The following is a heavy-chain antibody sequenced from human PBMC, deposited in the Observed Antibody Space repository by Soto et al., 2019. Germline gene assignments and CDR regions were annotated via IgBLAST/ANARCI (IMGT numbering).Heavy chain of an antibody. V-gene: IGHV3-49*04. CDR2: IRSKAYGGTT. CDR1: VFTFGYYA. D-gene: IGHD3-10*01. J-gene: IGHJ3*02. Sequence: GGSLRLSCTASVFTFGYYAMIWVRQAPGKGLEWVGFIRSKAYGGTTEYAASVKGRFTISRDDSKSIAYLQMNSLKTEDTAVYYCTSERHYYGSGSDAFDIWGQGTMVTVS. CDR3: TSERHYYGSGSDAFDI.